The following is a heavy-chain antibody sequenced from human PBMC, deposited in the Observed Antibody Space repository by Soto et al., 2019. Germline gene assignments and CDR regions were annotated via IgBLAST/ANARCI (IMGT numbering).Heavy chain of an antibody. Sequence: VQLVQSGAEEKKPGASVKVSCKASGYTFTGYAMHWVRQAPGQRLEWMGWINAGNGNTKYSQKFQGRVTITRDTSASTAYMDLSSLRSEDTAVYYRARAVAVPADFDYWGQGTLVTVSS. V-gene: IGHV1-3*05. J-gene: IGHJ4*02. D-gene: IGHD6-19*01. CDR2: INAGNGNT. CDR3: ARAVAVPADFDY. CDR1: GYTFTGYA.